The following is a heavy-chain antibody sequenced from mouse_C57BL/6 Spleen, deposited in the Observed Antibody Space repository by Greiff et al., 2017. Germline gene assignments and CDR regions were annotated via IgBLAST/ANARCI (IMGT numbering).Heavy chain of an antibody. CDR1: GYTFTSYW. J-gene: IGHJ3*01. CDR2: IDPSDSYT. CDR3: ARKRGLAWFAY. D-gene: IGHD3-3*01. Sequence: VQLQQPGAELVKPGASVKLSCKASGYTFTSYWMQWVKQRPGQGLEWIGEIDPSDSYTNYNQKFKGKATLTVDTSSSTAYMQLSSLTSEDSAGFYCARKRGLAWFAYWGQGTLVTVSA. V-gene: IGHV1-50*01.